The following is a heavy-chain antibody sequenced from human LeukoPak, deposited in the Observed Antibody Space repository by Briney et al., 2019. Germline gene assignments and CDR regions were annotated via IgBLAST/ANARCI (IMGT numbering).Heavy chain of an antibody. CDR3: ARLTAAAGFDY. CDR1: GGSISSGDYY. CDR2: IYYSGST. Sequence: SETLSLTCTVSGGSISSGDYYWSWIRQPPGKGLEWIGYIYYSGSTYYNPSLKSRVTISVDTSKNQFSLKLSSVTAADTAVYYCARLTAAAGFDYWGQGTLVTVSS. D-gene: IGHD6-13*01. J-gene: IGHJ4*02. V-gene: IGHV4-30-4*08.